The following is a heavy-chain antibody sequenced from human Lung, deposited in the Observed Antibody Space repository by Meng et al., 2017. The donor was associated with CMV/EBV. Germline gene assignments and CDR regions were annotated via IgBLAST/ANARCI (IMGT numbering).Heavy chain of an antibody. V-gene: IGHV3-20*04. J-gene: IGHJ4*02. CDR3: AGRKYTSGYDY. Sequence: GESXKISCAASGFTFDDYGMSWVRQAPGKGLEWVSGINWNGGSTGYADSVKGRFTISRDNAKNSLYLQMNSLRAEDTALYYCAGRKYTSGYDYWGQGTLVTVSS. D-gene: IGHD5-12*01. CDR2: INWNGGST. CDR1: GFTFDDYG.